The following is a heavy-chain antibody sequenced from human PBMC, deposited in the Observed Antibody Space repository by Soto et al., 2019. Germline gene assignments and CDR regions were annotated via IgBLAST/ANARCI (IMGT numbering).Heavy chain of an antibody. CDR2: INAGNGNT. Sequence: QVQLVQSGAEVKKPGASVKVSCKASGYTFTSYAMHWVRQAPGQRLEWMGWINAGNGNTKYSQKFQGRVTITRDTSASTAYMELSRLRSEDTAVYYCARCRSGWYLRGGMDVWGQGTTVTVSS. D-gene: IGHD6-19*01. J-gene: IGHJ6*02. CDR3: ARCRSGWYLRGGMDV. V-gene: IGHV1-3*01. CDR1: GYTFTSYA.